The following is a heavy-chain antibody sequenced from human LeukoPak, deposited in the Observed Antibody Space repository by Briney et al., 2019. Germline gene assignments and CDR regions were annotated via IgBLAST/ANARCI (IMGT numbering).Heavy chain of an antibody. J-gene: IGHJ4*02. CDR2: IGTAGDT. D-gene: IGHD3-10*01. CDR1: GFTFSSYD. CDR3: ARGGYGSGSYMAPDY. V-gene: IGHV3-13*01. Sequence: PGGSLRLSCAASGFTFSSYDMHWVRQATGKGLEWVSAIGTAGDTYYPGSVKGRFTISRENAKNSLYLQMNSLRAGDTAVYYCARGGYGSGSYMAPDYWGQGTLVTVSS.